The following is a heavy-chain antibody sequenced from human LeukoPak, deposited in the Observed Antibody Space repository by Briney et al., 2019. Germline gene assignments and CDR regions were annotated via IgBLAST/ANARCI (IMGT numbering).Heavy chain of an antibody. V-gene: IGHV3-7*01. Sequence: GGSLRLSCEASGDTFKTYWMNWVRQTPGKGLEWVTNIRQDGAEENYVDSVRGRFTISRDNAKNSVYLQMNSLRAEDTAVYYCARDKKSGESSEIDYWGQGTLVTVSS. CDR2: IRQDGAEE. CDR1: GDTFKTYW. CDR3: ARDKKSGESSEIDY. J-gene: IGHJ4*02. D-gene: IGHD3-10*01.